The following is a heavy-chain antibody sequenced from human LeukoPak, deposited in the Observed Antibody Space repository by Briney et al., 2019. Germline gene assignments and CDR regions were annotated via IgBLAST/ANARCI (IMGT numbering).Heavy chain of an antibody. D-gene: IGHD6-25*01. CDR1: GFTFSNNW. CDR3: ARLAATAKIDY. V-gene: IGHV3-7*01. J-gene: IGHJ4*02. Sequence: GGSLRLSCAASGFTFSNNWMSWVRQAPGKGLEWVANIKGDGSEKYYVDSVKGRFTVSRENAKNSLYLQINSLRAEDTAVYYCARLAATAKIDYWGQGTLVTVSS. CDR2: IKGDGSEK.